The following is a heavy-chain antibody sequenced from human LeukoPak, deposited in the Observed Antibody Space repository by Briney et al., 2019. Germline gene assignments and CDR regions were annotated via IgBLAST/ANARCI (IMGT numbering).Heavy chain of an antibody. V-gene: IGHV1-8*01. D-gene: IGHD2-2*01. CDR3: ARGIDCSSTSCPRYYYYYYGMDV. Sequence: ASVKVSCKASGYTFTSYDINWVRQAPGQGLEWMGWMNPNSGNTGYAQKFQGRVTMTRNTSISTAYMELSSLRSEDTAVYYCARGIDCSSTSCPRYYYYYYGMDVWGQGTTVTVSS. J-gene: IGHJ6*02. CDR1: GYTFTSYD. CDR2: MNPNSGNT.